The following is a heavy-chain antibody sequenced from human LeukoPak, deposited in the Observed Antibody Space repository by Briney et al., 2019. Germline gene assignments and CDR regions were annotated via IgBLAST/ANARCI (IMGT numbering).Heavy chain of an antibody. CDR1: GFTFSGSA. CDR3: HYSSGPFSNDY. Sequence: GGSLRLSCAASGFTFSGSAMHWVRQASGKGLEWVGRIRSKANSYATAYAASVKGRFTISRDDSKNTAYLQMNSLKTEDTAVYYCHYSSGPFSNDYWGQGTLVTVSS. CDR2: IRSKANSYAT. J-gene: IGHJ4*02. D-gene: IGHD6-19*01. V-gene: IGHV3-73*01.